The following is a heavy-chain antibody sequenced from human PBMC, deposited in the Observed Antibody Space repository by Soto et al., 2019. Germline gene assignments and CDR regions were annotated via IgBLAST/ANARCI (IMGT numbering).Heavy chain of an antibody. D-gene: IGHD2-21*02. Sequence: QVQLVESGGGEVQPGRSLTISCAASGFTFSTYGMHWVRQTPGKGLEWVAVISYDGTNKFYSDSVKGRFTISRDNFKTTLTLQMNSLRADDTAVYSCAKDLQSYGDYDYYCY. V-gene: IGHV3-30*18. J-gene: IGHJ6*03. CDR1: GFTFSTYG. CDR3: AKDLQSYGDYDYYCY. CDR2: ISYDGTNK.